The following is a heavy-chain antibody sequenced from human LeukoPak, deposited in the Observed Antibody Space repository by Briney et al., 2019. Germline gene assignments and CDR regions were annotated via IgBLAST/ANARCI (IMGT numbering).Heavy chain of an antibody. CDR3: AREYRDYYDNTAFDY. D-gene: IGHD3-22*01. J-gene: IGHJ4*02. CDR2: FSGNGGGT. Sequence: PGGSLRLSCAASGFTFSSYAMSWVRQAPGRGLEWVSSFSGNGGGTYYADSVKGRFTVSRDNSKNTLYLQMNSLRAEDTAVYYCAREYRDYYDNTAFDYWGQGTLVTVSS. CDR1: GFTFSSYA. V-gene: IGHV3-23*01.